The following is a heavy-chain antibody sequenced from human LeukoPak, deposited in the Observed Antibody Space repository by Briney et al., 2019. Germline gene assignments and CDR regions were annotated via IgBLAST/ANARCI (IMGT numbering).Heavy chain of an antibody. Sequence: ASVKVSRKASGYTFTSYGISWVRQAPGQGLEWMGWISAYNGNTNYAQKLQGRVTMTTDTSTSTAYMELRSLRSDDTAVYYCARVGTYTYGDYYFDYWGQGTLVTVSS. CDR2: ISAYNGNT. V-gene: IGHV1-18*01. J-gene: IGHJ4*02. CDR3: ARVGTYTYGDYYFDY. D-gene: IGHD4-17*01. CDR1: GYTFTSYG.